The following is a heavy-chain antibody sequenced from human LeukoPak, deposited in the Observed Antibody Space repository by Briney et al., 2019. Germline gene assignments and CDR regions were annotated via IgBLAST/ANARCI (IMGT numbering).Heavy chain of an antibody. Sequence: ASVKVPCKASGYTFTGYFMHWVRQAPGQGLEWMGWINPNSGGTNYAQKFQGRVTMTRDTPISTAYMELSRLRSDDTAVYYCARTDAGYSSSWYGYWGQGTLVTVSS. CDR1: GYTFTGYF. D-gene: IGHD6-13*01. CDR3: ARTDAGYSSSWYGY. CDR2: INPNSGGT. V-gene: IGHV1-2*02. J-gene: IGHJ4*02.